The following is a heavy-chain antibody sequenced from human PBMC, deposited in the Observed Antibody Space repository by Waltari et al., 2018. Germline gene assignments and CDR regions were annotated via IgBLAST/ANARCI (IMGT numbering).Heavy chain of an antibody. CDR3: ATDRAPGGKSLYFDC. CDR1: GFTFSNYE. Sequence: EMQLEESGGGLVQPGGSLRLSCGASGFTFSNYEMNWVRQAPGRGREWLASITSTGSTIYSADSVKGRFTISRDNAKNSLYLQMTSLGAGDTAVYFWATDRAPGGKSLYFDCWGQGTLVTVYS. V-gene: IGHV3-48*03. D-gene: IGHD2-8*02. J-gene: IGHJ4*02. CDR2: ITSTGSTI.